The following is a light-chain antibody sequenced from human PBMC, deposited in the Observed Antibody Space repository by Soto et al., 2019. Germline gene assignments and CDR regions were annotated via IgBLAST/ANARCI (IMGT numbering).Light chain of an antibody. V-gene: IGKV3-20*01. CDR3: QQYGSF. CDR1: QSVSSSY. CDR2: GSS. Sequence: EIVWTQSLGTLCLSPGERATPSCRARQSVSSSYLAWYQQKPGQAPRILIYGSSSRATGIPDRFSGSGSGTYVTLTISRLAPEAFAVYYCQQYGSFFGQGTKLEIK. J-gene: IGKJ2*01.